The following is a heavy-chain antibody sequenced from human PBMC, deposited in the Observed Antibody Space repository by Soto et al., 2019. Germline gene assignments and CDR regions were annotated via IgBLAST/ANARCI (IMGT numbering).Heavy chain of an antibody. Sequence: EVQLVESGGGLVEPGGSLRLSCAASGFTFINAWMSWVRQAPGKGLEWVGRISSKTDGETADYAAPVRGRFTISRSDSKTTLYLQMNSLKTEDTAVYYCTTEAIGVEGLRHWSGSYGYWDQGTLVTVSS. CDR3: TTEAIGVEGLRHWSGSYGY. D-gene: IGHD3-10*01. CDR1: GFTFINAW. J-gene: IGHJ4*02. V-gene: IGHV3-15*01. CDR2: ISSKTDGETA.